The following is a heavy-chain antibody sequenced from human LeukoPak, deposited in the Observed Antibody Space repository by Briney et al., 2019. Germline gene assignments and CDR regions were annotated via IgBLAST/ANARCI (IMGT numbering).Heavy chain of an antibody. CDR2: ISGSGGST. CDR3: AKSPSYCSSTSCYSFDY. Sequence: HGGSLRLSCAASGFTFSSYAMSWVRQAPGKGLEWVSTISGSGGSTYYADSVKGQFTISRDNSKNTLYLQMNSLRAEDTAVYYCAKSPSYCSSTSCYSFDYWGQGTLVTVSS. CDR1: GFTFSSYA. D-gene: IGHD2-2*01. J-gene: IGHJ4*02. V-gene: IGHV3-23*01.